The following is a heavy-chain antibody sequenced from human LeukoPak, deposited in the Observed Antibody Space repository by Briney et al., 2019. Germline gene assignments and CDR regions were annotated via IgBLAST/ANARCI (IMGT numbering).Heavy chain of an antibody. CDR1: GFTFSSYA. J-gene: IGHJ4*02. Sequence: PGGSLRLSCAASGFTFSSYAMSWVRQAPGKGLEWVSAISGSGGSTYYADSVKGRFTISRDNAKNSLYLQMNSLRAEDTAVYYCARESIAVAGAPFDYWGQGTLVTVSS. V-gene: IGHV3-23*01. CDR3: ARESIAVAGAPFDY. CDR2: ISGSGGST. D-gene: IGHD6-19*01.